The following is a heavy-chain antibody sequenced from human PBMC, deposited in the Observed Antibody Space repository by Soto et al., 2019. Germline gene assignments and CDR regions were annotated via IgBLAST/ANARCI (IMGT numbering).Heavy chain of an antibody. Sequence: SVKVSCKASGYTFTNFGVTWVRRAPGQGLEWMGWISAYTDTPNYAQKFQGRVTMTIDTSTSTAYMDLRSLTSDHTAGHSCERVIPGVEPCFDPSGQGAFVSGS. V-gene: IGHV1-18*01. CDR3: ERVIPGVEPCFDP. J-gene: IGHJ5*02. CDR2: ISAYTDTP. D-gene: IGHD2-8*01. CDR1: GYTFTNFG.